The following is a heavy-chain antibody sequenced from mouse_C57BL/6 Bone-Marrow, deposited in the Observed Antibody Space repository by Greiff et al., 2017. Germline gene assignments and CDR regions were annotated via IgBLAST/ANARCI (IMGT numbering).Heavy chain of an antibody. D-gene: IGHD1-1*01. CDR2: IYPGSGSP. J-gene: IGHJ3*01. Sequence: QVQLQQPGAELVKPGASVKMSCKASGYTFTSYWLTWVKQRPGQGLEWIGDIYPGSGSPNYNEKFKSKATLTVDTSSSTAYMQLSSLTSEDSAVDYCARSYYGTWFAYWGQGTLVTVSA. CDR3: ARSYYGTWFAY. V-gene: IGHV1-55*01. CDR1: GYTFTSYW.